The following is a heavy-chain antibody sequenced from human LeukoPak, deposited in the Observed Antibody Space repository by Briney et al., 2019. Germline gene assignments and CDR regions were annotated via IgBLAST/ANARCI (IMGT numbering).Heavy chain of an antibody. Sequence: SETLSLTCTVSGGSVSSGSYYWSWIRQPPGKGLEWIGYIYYSGSTNYNPSSKSRITISVDTSKNQFSLKLSSVTAADTAVYYCARGDYDILTRTYYYYYYGMDVWGKGTTVTVSS. CDR2: IYYSGST. CDR1: GGSVSSGSYY. V-gene: IGHV4-61*01. D-gene: IGHD3-9*01. J-gene: IGHJ6*04. CDR3: ARGDYDILTRTYYYYYYGMDV.